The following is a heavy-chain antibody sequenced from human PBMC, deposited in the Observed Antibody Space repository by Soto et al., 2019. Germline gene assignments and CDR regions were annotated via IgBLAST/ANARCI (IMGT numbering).Heavy chain of an antibody. D-gene: IGHD3-10*01. J-gene: IGHJ5*02. Sequence: QVQLVQSGPEVKKPGASVKVSCTASGYTFTSYGISWVRQAPGQGLEWMGWISAYNGDTNYAQRLKGGVTMTTDTPTSTAYMERRGLRSDDTAVYYGAGAGVSTRPLPPKTSSWFDPWGQGTRVTVSS. V-gene: IGHV1-18*01. CDR2: ISAYNGDT. CDR3: AGAGVSTRPLPPKTSSWFDP. CDR1: GYTFTSYG.